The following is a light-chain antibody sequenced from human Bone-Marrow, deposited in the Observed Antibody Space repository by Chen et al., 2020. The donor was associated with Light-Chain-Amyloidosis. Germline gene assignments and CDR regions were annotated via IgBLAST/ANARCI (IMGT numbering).Light chain of an antibody. CDR1: SSDVGGDNH. CDR3: SSYTITNTLV. J-gene: IGLJ1*01. V-gene: IGLV2-14*01. Sequence: QSALTQPASLSGSPGQSITISCTGTSSDVGGDNHVSWYQHHPDKAPKLMIYEVTNRPSWVPGRCSGSKSDNTASLTISVLQTEDEADYFCSSYTITNTLVFGSGTRVTVL. CDR2: EVT.